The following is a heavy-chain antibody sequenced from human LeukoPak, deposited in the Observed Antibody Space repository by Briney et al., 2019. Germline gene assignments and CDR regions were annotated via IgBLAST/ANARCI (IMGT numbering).Heavy chain of an antibody. D-gene: IGHD3-10*01. Sequence: GGSLRLSCAASGFSFSIYSLNWVRQAPGKGLEWVSYISHTGSTMSYADSVKGRFTISRDNAKNSLYLQMNSLRAEDTAVYYCAIPPLSGTGSSRPLAGIDVWGQGTTVTVSS. CDR2: ISHTGSTM. CDR3: AIPPLSGTGSSRPLAGIDV. V-gene: IGHV3-48*04. CDR1: GFSFSIYS. J-gene: IGHJ6*02.